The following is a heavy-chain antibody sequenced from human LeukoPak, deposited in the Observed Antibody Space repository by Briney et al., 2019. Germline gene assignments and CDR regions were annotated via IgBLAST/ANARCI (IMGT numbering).Heavy chain of an antibody. D-gene: IGHD2-21*02. V-gene: IGHV3-23*01. J-gene: IGHJ1*01. Sequence: PGGSLRLSCAASGFTFSSYAMSWVRQAPGKGLEWVSAISGSGGSTYYADSVKGRFTISRDNSKNTLYLQMNSLRAEDTAVYYCAKDHIVVVTAILQAEYFQHWGQGTLVTVSS. CDR3: AKDHIVVVTAILQAEYFQH. CDR2: ISGSGGST. CDR1: GFTFSSYA.